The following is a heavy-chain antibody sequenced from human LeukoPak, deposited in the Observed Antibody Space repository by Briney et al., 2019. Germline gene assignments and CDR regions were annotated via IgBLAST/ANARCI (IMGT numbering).Heavy chain of an antibody. D-gene: IGHD2-2*01. J-gene: IGHJ4*02. CDR3: AKDKGLVVPAASRTPDY. CDR2: ILYDGSNK. CDR1: GLTFSSYG. V-gene: IGHV3-30*02. Sequence: GGSLRLSCAASGLTFSSYGMHWVRQAPGKGLGWVAFILYDGSNKYYADSVKGRFTISRDNSKNTLYLQMNSLRAEDTAVYYCAKDKGLVVPAASRTPDYWGQGTLVTVSS.